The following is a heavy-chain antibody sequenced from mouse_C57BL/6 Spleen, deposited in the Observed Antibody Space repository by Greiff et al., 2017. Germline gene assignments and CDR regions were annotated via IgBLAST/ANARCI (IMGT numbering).Heavy chain of an antibody. CDR1: GYTFTSYW. J-gene: IGHJ2*01. CDR2: IHPNSGST. CDR3: ARKGYYYGSSFDY. V-gene: IGHV1-64*01. Sequence: VQLQQPGAELVKPGASVKLSCKASGYTFTSYWMHWVKQRPGQGLEWIGMIHPNSGSTNYNEKFKSKATLTLDKSSSTAYMQLSSLTSEDSAVYYCARKGYYYGSSFDYWGQGTTLTVSS. D-gene: IGHD1-1*01.